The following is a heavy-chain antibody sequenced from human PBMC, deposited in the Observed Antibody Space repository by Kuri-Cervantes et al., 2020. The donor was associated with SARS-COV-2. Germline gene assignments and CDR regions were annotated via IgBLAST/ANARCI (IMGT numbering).Heavy chain of an antibody. CDR3: AKEVWFGEVLGAFDI. D-gene: IGHD3-10*01. Sequence: GESLKISCAASGFTFSSYAMSWVRQAPGKGLEWVANIKQDGSEKYYVDSVKGRFTISRDNAKNSLYLQMNSLRAEDTALYYCAKEVWFGEVLGAFDIWGQGTMVTVSS. CDR1: GFTFSSYA. J-gene: IGHJ3*02. V-gene: IGHV3-7*03. CDR2: IKQDGSEK.